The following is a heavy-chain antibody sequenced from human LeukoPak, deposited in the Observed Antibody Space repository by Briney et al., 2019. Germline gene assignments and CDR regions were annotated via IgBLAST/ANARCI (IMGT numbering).Heavy chain of an antibody. V-gene: IGHV1-18*01. Sequence: GESLKISCKASGYRFTSYGISWVRQAPGQGLEWMGWISAYNGNTNYAQKLQGRVTMTTDTSTSTAYMELRSLRSDDTAVYYCARDASGRGYYFDYWGQGTLVTVSS. CDR2: ISAYNGNT. J-gene: IGHJ4*02. CDR3: ARDASGRGYYFDY. D-gene: IGHD3-10*01. CDR1: GYRFTSYG.